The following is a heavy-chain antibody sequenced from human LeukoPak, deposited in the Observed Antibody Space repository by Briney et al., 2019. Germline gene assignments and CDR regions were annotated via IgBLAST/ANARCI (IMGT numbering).Heavy chain of an antibody. CDR2: IIPIFGTA. V-gene: IGHV1-69*13. CDR1: GGTFSSYA. CDR3: ARDKTAGPLSPSGGWFDP. D-gene: IGHD6-13*01. J-gene: IGHJ5*02. Sequence: ASVKVSCKASGGTFSSYAISWVRQAPGQGLEWMGGIIPIFGTANYAQKFQGRVTITADESTSTAYMELSSLRSEDTAVYYCARDKTAGPLSPSGGWFDPWGQGTLVTVSS.